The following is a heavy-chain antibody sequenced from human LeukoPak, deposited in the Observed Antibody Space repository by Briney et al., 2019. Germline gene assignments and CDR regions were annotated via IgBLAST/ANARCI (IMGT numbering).Heavy chain of an antibody. CDR1: AYTFTSYD. D-gene: IGHD6-19*01. V-gene: IGHV1-8*01. Sequence: ASVKISCKASAYTFTSYDINWVRHATGQGLEWMGWMNPNSGNTGYAHKFQGRVTMTRNTSISTAYMELSSLRSEDTAVYYCARYVAGLDYWGQGTLVTVSS. CDR2: MNPNSGNT. J-gene: IGHJ4*02. CDR3: ARYVAGLDY.